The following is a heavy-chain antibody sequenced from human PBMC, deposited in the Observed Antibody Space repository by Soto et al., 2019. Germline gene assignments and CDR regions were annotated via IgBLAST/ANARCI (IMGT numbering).Heavy chain of an antibody. V-gene: IGHV4-39*01. D-gene: IGHD1-20*01. CDR3: ATSQKGYNWNYFDH. J-gene: IGHJ4*02. CDR2: VFYTGFT. CDR1: GASISGSYYY. Sequence: PSETLSLTCAVSGASISGSYYYWAWLRQSPGKGPEWIGSVFYTGFTSYNPSLESRVSVSVDTSKSQFSLKLSAVTAAATAVYYCATSQKGYNWNYFDHWGQGALVTVSS.